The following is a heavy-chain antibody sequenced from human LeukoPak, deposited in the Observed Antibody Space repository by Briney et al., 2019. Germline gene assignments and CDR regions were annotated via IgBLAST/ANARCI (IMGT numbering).Heavy chain of an antibody. CDR1: GFTFSSYA. D-gene: IGHD3-22*01. V-gene: IGHV3-23*01. Sequence: PGGSLRLSCAASGFTFSSYAMSWVRQAPGKGLEWVSAISGSGFSTYYADSVKGRFTISRDNSKNTLYLQMNSLRAEDTAVYYCAKDPPYYYDSSGYYDYWGRGTLVTVSS. CDR2: ISGSGFST. J-gene: IGHJ4*02. CDR3: AKDPPYYYDSSGYYDY.